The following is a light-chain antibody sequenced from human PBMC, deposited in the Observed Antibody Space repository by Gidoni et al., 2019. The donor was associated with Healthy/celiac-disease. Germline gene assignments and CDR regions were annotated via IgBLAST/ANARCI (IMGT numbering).Light chain of an antibody. CDR3: QQYGSSLLT. J-gene: IGKJ4*01. Sequence: EIVLTQSPGTLSLSPGERATLSCRASQSVSSSHLAWYQQKPGQAPRLLIYGASSRATGIPDMFSGSGSGTDFTLTISRLEPEDFAVYYCQQYGSSLLTFGGGTKVEIK. V-gene: IGKV3-20*01. CDR2: GAS. CDR1: QSVSSSH.